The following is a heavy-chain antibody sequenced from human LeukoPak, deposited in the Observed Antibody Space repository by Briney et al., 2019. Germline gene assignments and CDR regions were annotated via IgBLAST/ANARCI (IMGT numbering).Heavy chain of an antibody. V-gene: IGHV3-23*01. J-gene: IGHJ1*01. Sequence: GGSLRLSCAASGFTFSSYAMSWVRQAPGKGLEWVSASSGSGGSTYYADSVKGRFTISRDNSKNTLYLQMNSLRAEDTAVYYCATMPPRGDSSGYPGKYFQHWGQGTLVTVSS. CDR1: GFTFSSYA. CDR3: ATMPPRGDSSGYPGKYFQH. D-gene: IGHD3-22*01. CDR2: SSGSGGST.